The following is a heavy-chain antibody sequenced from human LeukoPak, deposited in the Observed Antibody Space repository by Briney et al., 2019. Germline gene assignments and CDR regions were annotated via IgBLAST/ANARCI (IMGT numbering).Heavy chain of an antibody. CDR3: VRDKGDVTRASSERFDY. D-gene: IGHD4-23*01. Sequence: SETLSLTCTVSGGSISNYYWSWIRQPPGKGLEWIGYIYYSGTTNYNPSLKSRVAISVNTSKNQFSLKLSSVTAADTAVYYCVRDKGDVTRASSERFDYWGQGTLVTVSS. CDR2: IYYSGTT. CDR1: GGSISNYY. V-gene: IGHV4-59*01. J-gene: IGHJ4*02.